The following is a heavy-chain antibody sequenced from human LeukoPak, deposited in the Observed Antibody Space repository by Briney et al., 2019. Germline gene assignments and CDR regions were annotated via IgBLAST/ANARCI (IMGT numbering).Heavy chain of an antibody. Sequence: PGGSLRLSCAASGFTVSSNYMSWVRQAPGKGLEWVSVIYSGGSTYYADSVKGRFTISRDNSKNTLYLQKNSLRAEDTAVYYCARDQPLAVTGTFDYWGQGTLVTVSS. CDR2: IYSGGST. D-gene: IGHD6-19*01. CDR1: GFTVSSNY. CDR3: ARDQPLAVTGTFDY. V-gene: IGHV3-66*01. J-gene: IGHJ4*02.